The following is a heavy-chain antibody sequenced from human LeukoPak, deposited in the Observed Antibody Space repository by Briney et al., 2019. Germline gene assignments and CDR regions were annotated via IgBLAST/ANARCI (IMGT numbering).Heavy chain of an antibody. CDR3: ARAVPYYYDSSGYTFDY. Sequence: SETLSLTCTVSGGSISSYYWSWIRQPPGKGLEWIGCIYYSGSTNYNPSLKSRVTISVDTSKNQFSLKLSSVTAADTAVYYCARAVPYYYDSSGYTFDYWGQGTLVTVSS. D-gene: IGHD3-22*01. J-gene: IGHJ4*02. CDR1: GGSISSYY. CDR2: IYYSGST. V-gene: IGHV4-59*01.